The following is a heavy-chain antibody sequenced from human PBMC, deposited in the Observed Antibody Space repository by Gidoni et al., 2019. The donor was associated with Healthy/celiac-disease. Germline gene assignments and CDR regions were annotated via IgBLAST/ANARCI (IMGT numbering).Heavy chain of an antibody. V-gene: IGHV1-3*01. CDR3: ARERQWLVLYDY. J-gene: IGHJ4*02. CDR1: GYTFTSYA. Sequence: QVQLVQSGAEVKKPGASVKVSCKASGYTFTSYAMHWVRQAPGQRLEWMGWINAGNGNTEYSQKFQGRVTITRDTSASTAYMELSSLRSEDTAVYYCARERQWLVLYDYWGQGTLVTVSS. CDR2: INAGNGNT. D-gene: IGHD6-19*01.